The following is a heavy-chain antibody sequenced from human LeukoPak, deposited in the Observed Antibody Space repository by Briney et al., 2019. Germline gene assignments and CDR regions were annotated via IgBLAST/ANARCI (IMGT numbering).Heavy chain of an antibody. D-gene: IGHD3-22*01. CDR3: ARVYFYESRGIDI. V-gene: IGHV4-61*01. CDR2: IYYSGNT. Sequence: SETLSLTCTVSGGSVSSDSYYWSWIRQPPGKGLECIGYIYYSGNTNYNPSLKSRVTISIDTSKNQFSLKLSSVTAADTAVYYCARVYFYESRGIDIWGQGTMVTVSS. J-gene: IGHJ3*02. CDR1: GGSVSSDSYY.